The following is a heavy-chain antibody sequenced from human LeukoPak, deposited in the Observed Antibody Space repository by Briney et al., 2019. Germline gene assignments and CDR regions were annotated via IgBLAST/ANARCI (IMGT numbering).Heavy chain of an antibody. J-gene: IGHJ3*02. CDR2: INHSGGT. CDR3: ASDDYGDLVNAFDI. Sequence: PSETLSLTCAVYAGSFSGYYWSWIRQPPGKELEWIGEINHSGGTNYNPSLKSRVTISLDTSKNHFSLKLTSVTAADTAVYYCASDDYGDLVNAFDIWGQGTMVTVSS. V-gene: IGHV4-34*01. D-gene: IGHD4-17*01. CDR1: AGSFSGYY.